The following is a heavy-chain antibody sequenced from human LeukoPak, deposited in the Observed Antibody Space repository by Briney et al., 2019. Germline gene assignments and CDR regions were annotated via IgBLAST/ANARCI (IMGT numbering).Heavy chain of an antibody. V-gene: IGHV4-61*01. Sequence: PSGTLSLTCAVSGGSVSSGSYYWSWIRQPPGKGLEWIGYIYYSGSTNYNPSLKSRVTISVDTSKNQFSLKLSSVTAADTAVYYCARDKRYYCGGDCYYYYGMDVWGQGTTVTVSS. D-gene: IGHD2-21*02. J-gene: IGHJ6*02. CDR2: IYYSGST. CDR1: GGSVSSGSYY. CDR3: ARDKRYYCGGDCYYYYGMDV.